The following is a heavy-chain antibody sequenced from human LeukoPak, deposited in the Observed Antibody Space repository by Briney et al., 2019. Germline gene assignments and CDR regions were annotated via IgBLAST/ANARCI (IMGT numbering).Heavy chain of an antibody. CDR2: INHSGST. D-gene: IGHD4-17*01. Sequence: SETLSLTCAVYGGSFSGYYWSWIRQPPGRGLEWIGEINHSGSTNYNPSLKSRVTISVDTSKNQFSLKLSSVTAADTAVYYCARGGPTHGDYGWGQGTLVTVSS. V-gene: IGHV4-34*01. CDR3: ARGGPTHGDYG. J-gene: IGHJ4*02. CDR1: GGSFSGYY.